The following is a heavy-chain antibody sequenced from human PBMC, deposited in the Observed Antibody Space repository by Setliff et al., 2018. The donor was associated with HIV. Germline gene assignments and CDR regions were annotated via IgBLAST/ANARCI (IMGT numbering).Heavy chain of an antibody. J-gene: IGHJ4*02. CDR3: ARMSVSASVYFDS. V-gene: IGHV4-30-4*08. CDR2: IYYSGST. CDR1: GGSISSGDYY. Sequence: LSLTCTVPGGSISSGDYYWSWIRQPPGKGLEWIGYIYYSGSTYYNPSLRSRVTISLDTSKNQFSLKLSSVTAADTAVYYCARMSVSASVYFDSWGQGTLVTVSS. D-gene: IGHD2-8*01.